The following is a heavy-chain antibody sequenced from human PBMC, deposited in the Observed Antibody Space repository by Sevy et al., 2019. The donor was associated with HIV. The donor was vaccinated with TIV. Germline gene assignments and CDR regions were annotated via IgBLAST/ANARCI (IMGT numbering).Heavy chain of an antibody. CDR3: ARVVVAATGRYYYYYYGMDV. D-gene: IGHD2-15*01. CDR1: GYTFTSYD. J-gene: IGHJ6*02. Sequence: ASVKVSCKASGYTFTSYDINWVRQATGQGLEWMGWMNPNSGNTGYAQKFQGRVTMTRNTSISTAYMELRSLRSEDTAVYYCARVVVAATGRYYYYYYGMDVWGQGTTVTVSS. V-gene: IGHV1-8*01. CDR2: MNPNSGNT.